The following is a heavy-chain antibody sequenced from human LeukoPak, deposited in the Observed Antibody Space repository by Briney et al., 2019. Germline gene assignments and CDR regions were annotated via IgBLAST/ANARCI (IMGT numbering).Heavy chain of an antibody. CDR2: IYYSGST. D-gene: IGHD5-12*01. CDR1: GGSISSSSYY. V-gene: IGHV4-39*01. J-gene: IGHJ4*02. CDR3: ARGGDSGSYLDY. Sequence: PSETLSLTCTVSGGSISSSSYYWGWIRQPPGKGLEWIGSIYYSGSTYYNPSLKSRVTISVDTSKNQFSLKLSSVTAADTAVYYCARGGDSGSYLDYWGQGTLVTVSS.